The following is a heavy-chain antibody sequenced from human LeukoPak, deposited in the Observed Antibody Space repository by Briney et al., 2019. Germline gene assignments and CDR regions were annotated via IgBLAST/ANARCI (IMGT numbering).Heavy chain of an antibody. CDR1: GGSISSYY. Sequence: SETLSLTCTVSGGSISSYYWSWIRQPPGKGLEWIGYIYYSGSTNYNPSLKSRVTISVDTSKNQFSLKLSSVTAADTAVYYCARAGSWLVGYYFDYWGQGTLVTVSS. V-gene: IGHV4-59*01. J-gene: IGHJ4*02. CDR2: IYYSGST. D-gene: IGHD6-19*01. CDR3: ARAGSWLVGYYFDY.